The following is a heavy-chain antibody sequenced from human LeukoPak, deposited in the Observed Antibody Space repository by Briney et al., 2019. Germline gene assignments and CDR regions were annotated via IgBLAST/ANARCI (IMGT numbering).Heavy chain of an antibody. CDR2: INVTTGGS. V-gene: IGHV3-23*01. D-gene: IGHD2-2*01. Sequence: GGALRLSCAASGFTLSNYAMSWVRQAPGKGLEWVSTINVTTGGSYYADSVKGRFTISRDTSQNTLYLQLNSLRVDDTAIYYCAKVNYYQPYFWGQGTLVTVSS. CDR1: GFTLSNYA. J-gene: IGHJ4*02. CDR3: AKVNYYQPYF.